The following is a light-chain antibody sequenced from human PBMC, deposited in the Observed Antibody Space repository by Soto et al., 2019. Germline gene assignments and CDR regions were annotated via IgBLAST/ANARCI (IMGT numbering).Light chain of an antibody. Sequence: DIVMTQSPDSLAVSLGERATINCKSSQSVLYSSNSKNYLAWYQHKPGQPPRLLIYWASTRESGVPDRFSGSGSGTDFTLTISSLQAEDVAAYYCQQYYSIPLTFGGGTKVQIK. CDR3: QQYYSIPLT. CDR2: WAS. J-gene: IGKJ4*01. CDR1: QSVLYSSNSKNY. V-gene: IGKV4-1*01.